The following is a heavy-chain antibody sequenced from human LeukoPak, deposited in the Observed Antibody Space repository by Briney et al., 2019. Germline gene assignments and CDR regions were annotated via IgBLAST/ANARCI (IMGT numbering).Heavy chain of an antibody. CDR1: GFRFDDYG. V-gene: IGHV3-74*01. J-gene: IGHJ4*02. D-gene: IGHD6-19*01. CDR3: AKEELSGWPYYFDS. CDR2: INSDGSTT. Sequence: GGSLRLSCAASGFRFDDYGMIWVRQASGKGLVWVSRINSDGSTTSYADSVKGRFTISRDNAKNTLYLHMNSLRAEDTAVYYCAKEELSGWPYYFDSWGQGTLVIVSS.